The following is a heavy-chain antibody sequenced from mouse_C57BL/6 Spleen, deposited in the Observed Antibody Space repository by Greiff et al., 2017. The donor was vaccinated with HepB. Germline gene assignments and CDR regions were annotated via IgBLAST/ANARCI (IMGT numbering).Heavy chain of an antibody. CDR3: AREGGWDDFDY. Sequence: EVQLVESGGGLVKPGGSLKLSCAASGFTFSSYAMSWVRQTPEQRLEWFATISAGGSYTYYPDNVKGRLTISRDNAKNNLYLQMSHLKSEDTAMYYCAREGGWDDFDYWGQGTTLTVSS. CDR1: GFTFSSYA. D-gene: IGHD4-1*01. V-gene: IGHV5-4*01. CDR2: ISAGGSYT. J-gene: IGHJ2*01.